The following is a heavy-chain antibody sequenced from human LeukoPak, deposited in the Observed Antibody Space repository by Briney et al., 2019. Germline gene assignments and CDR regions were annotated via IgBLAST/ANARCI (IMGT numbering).Heavy chain of an antibody. CDR3: AKGRGWEASYYYYYMDV. CDR1: GFTFDDYG. Sequence: PGGSLRLSCAASGFTFDDYGIHWVRQAPGKGLEWVAFIRYDGSNKYYTDSVKGRFTISRDNSKNTLYLQMNSLRAEDTAVYYCAKGRGWEASYYYYYMDVWGKGTTVTISS. V-gene: IGHV3-30*02. J-gene: IGHJ6*03. CDR2: IRYDGSNK. D-gene: IGHD1-26*01.